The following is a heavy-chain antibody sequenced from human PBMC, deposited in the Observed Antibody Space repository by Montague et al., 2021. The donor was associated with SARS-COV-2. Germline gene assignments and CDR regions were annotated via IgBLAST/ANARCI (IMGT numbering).Heavy chain of an antibody. CDR3: ASLPYDYSYGFDV. CDR1: GGSISTYY. CDR2: IDYSGST. J-gene: IGHJ6*02. Sequence: SETLSLTCTVSGGSISTYYWNWIRQFPGKGLEWIGYIDYSGSTNYNPSLQSRVIISVDRSKIQFSLKLNSVTAADTAIYYCASLPYDYSYGFDVWGQGTTVTVSS. D-gene: IGHD5-12*01. V-gene: IGHV4-59*01.